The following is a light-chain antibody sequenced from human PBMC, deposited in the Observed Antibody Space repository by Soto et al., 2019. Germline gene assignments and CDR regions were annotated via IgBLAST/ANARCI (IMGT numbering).Light chain of an antibody. Sequence: QPVLTQPASVSGSPGQSITISCTGTSSDVGGYNYVSWYQQHPGKAPKLMIYEVSNRPSRVSNRFSGSKSGNTASLTISGLQAEDEADYYSSSYTSSKTFYVFGTGTKLTVL. V-gene: IGLV2-14*01. CDR1: SSDVGGYNY. CDR3: SSYTSSKTFYV. J-gene: IGLJ1*01. CDR2: EVS.